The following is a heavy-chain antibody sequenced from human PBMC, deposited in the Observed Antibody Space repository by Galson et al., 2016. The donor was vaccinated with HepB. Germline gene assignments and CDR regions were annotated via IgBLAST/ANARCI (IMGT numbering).Heavy chain of an antibody. J-gene: IGHJ4*02. CDR3: AKDQDNSGVFYFAH. CDR2: ISGSGTNS. D-gene: IGHD5-12*01. V-gene: IGHV3-23*01. CDR1: EFTFDNYA. Sequence: SLRLSCAASEFTFDNYAMSWVRQAPGKGLEWVSGISGSGTNSHYADSVRDRFTISRDNSENTLYLQMNSLRADDTAVYYCAKDQDNSGVFYFAHWGGGTLVIVSS.